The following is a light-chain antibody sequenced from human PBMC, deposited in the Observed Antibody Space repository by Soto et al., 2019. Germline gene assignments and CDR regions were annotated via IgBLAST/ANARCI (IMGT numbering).Light chain of an antibody. CDR2: DVS. CDR1: SSDVGGYNY. Sequence: QSALTQPASVSGSPGQSITISCTGTSSDVGGYNYVSWYQQHPGKAPKLMIYDVSKRPSGVSNRFSGSKSGNTASLTISGLQAEDEVDYYCSSYTSSSTLYVVFGGGTQLPVL. J-gene: IGLJ2*01. V-gene: IGLV2-14*01. CDR3: SSYTSSSTLYVV.